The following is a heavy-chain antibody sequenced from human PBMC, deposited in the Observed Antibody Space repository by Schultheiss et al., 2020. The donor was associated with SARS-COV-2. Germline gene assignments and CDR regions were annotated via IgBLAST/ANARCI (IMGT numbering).Heavy chain of an antibody. D-gene: IGHD5-18*01. CDR2: IYHSGST. J-gene: IGHJ6*03. CDR3: ARGGYSYGYLITDYYYYYMDV. CDR1: GGSISSGGYY. V-gene: IGHV4-61*08. Sequence: SETLSLTCTVSGGSISSGGYYWSWIRQHPGKGLEWIGEIYHSGSTNYNPSLKSRVTISVDTSKNQFSLKLSSVTAADTAVYYCARGGYSYGYLITDYYYYYMDVWGKGTTVTVSS.